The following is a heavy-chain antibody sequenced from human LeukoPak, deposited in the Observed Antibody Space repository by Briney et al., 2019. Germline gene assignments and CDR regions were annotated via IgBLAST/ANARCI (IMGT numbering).Heavy chain of an antibody. CDR1: GYTFTSYG. V-gene: IGHV7-4-1*02. CDR3: ARAYQRLGYLSLPDY. CDR2: IHPSTGNP. J-gene: IGHJ4*02. D-gene: IGHD3-16*02. Sequence: EASVKVSCKASGYTFTSYGISWVRQAPGQGLEWMGWIHPSTGNPTYAQGFTGRFVFSLDTSVSTTYLQISSLKAEDTAVYYCARAYQRLGYLSLPDYWGQGTLVTVSS.